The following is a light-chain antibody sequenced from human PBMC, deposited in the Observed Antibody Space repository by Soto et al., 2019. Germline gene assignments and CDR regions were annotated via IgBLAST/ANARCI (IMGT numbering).Light chain of an antibody. J-gene: IGLJ1*01. Sequence: QSALTQPASVSGSPGQSITISCTGTSNDVGGYNFVSWYQQHPDKALKLMIYDVSNRPSGVSNRFSGSKSGSTASLTISGLQAEDEADYYCASYTSSDTEVFGTGTKVTVL. CDR3: ASYTSSDTEV. V-gene: IGLV2-14*01. CDR2: DVS. CDR1: SNDVGGYNF.